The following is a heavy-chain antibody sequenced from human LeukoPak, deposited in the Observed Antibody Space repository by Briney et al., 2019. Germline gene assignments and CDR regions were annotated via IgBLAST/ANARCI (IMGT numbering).Heavy chain of an antibody. D-gene: IGHD3-22*01. CDR3: AAGGIVVVIPEYFQH. J-gene: IGHJ1*01. V-gene: IGHV4-59*12. CDR1: GGSISSYY. CDR2: IYYSGST. Sequence: SETLSLTCTVSGGSISSYYWSWIRQPPGKGLEWIGYIYYSGSTNYNPSLKSRVTISVDRSKNQFSLKLSSVTAADTAVYYCAAGGIVVVIPEYFQHWGQGTLVTVSS.